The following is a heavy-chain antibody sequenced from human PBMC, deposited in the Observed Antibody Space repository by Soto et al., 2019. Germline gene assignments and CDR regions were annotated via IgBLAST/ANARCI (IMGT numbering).Heavy chain of an antibody. CDR3: TRASSLDFDF. V-gene: IGHV3-49*04. CDR2: IRRNAYGGTT. CDR1: GFTFGDYA. D-gene: IGHD3-16*01. J-gene: IGHJ4*02. Sequence: SLRLSCTTSGFTFGDYALSWVRQPPGKGLEWVGFIRRNAYGGTTDYAASVKGRFTISRDDSKSIAYLQMNRLRTEDTALYYCTRASSLDFDFWGQGSLVTVCS.